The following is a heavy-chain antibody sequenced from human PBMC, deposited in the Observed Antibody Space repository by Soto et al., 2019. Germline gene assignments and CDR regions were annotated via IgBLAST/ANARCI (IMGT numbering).Heavy chain of an antibody. CDR3: ARNPSSYDTSGYSVDY. CDR1: GFTFSKYV. J-gene: IGHJ4*02. Sequence: GGSLRLSCAASGFTFSKYVMHWVRQAPGKGLEWVAVISFDGSNKYYADSVKGRFTISRDNSENTLYLQMNSLRAEDTAVYYCARNPSSYDTSGYSVDYWGPGTLVTVSS. V-gene: IGHV3-30-3*01. CDR2: ISFDGSNK. D-gene: IGHD3-22*01.